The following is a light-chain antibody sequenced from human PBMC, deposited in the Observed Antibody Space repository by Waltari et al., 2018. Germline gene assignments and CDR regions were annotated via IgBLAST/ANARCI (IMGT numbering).Light chain of an antibody. CDR2: RNN. J-gene: IGLJ2*01. CDR3: AAWDYSLDGHVL. CDR1: NSNVGSNS. Sequence: QSVLSQPPSASGTPGQRVTISCSGSNSNVGSNSVNWYQQVPGTAPKFRIYRNNQRPPGVPDLFSGSKSGTSASLAISGLQSEDEADYYCAAWDYSLDGHVLFGGGTKLTVL. V-gene: IGLV1-44*01.